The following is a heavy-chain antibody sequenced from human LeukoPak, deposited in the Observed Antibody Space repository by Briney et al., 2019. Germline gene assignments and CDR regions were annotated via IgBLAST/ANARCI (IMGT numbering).Heavy chain of an antibody. D-gene: IGHD6-13*01. V-gene: IGHV3-30*02. Sequence: PGGSLRLSCAASGFTFSSYGMHWVRQAPGKGLEWVAFIRYDGSNKYYANSVKGRFTISRDNAKNSVYLQMNSLTAEDTGLYYCARDATTAVGWAYMDVWGKGTTVTISS. CDR3: ARDATTAVGWAYMDV. J-gene: IGHJ6*03. CDR1: GFTFSSYG. CDR2: IRYDGSNK.